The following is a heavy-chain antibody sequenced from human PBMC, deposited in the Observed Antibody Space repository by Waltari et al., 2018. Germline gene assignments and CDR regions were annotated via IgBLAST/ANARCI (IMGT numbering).Heavy chain of an antibody. CDR2: IYYSGST. V-gene: IGHV4-59*01. CDR3: ARARSSWSPRMGYWYFDL. J-gene: IGHJ2*01. CDR1: GGSISSYY. D-gene: IGHD6-13*01. Sequence: QVQLQESGPGLVKPSETLSLTCTVSGGSISSYYWSWIRQPPGKGLEWIGYIYYSGSTNYNPSLKSRVTISVDTSKNQFSLKLSSVTAADTAVYYCARARSSWSPRMGYWYFDLWGRGTLVTVSS.